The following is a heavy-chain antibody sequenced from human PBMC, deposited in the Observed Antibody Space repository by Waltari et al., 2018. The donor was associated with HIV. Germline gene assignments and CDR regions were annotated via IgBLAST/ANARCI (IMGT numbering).Heavy chain of an antibody. V-gene: IGHV3-7*01. CDR1: ELPFNNYW. Sequence: EVQLVESGGGLVQPGGSLRLSCAASELPFNNYWMTWVGQAPGKGLELVANIKQDESEKYYVDSVKGRFTISRDNAKNSLFLQMNSLRAEDTAVYYCAREALYDSSGYYFDYWGQGTLVTVSS. D-gene: IGHD3-22*01. CDR3: AREALYDSSGYYFDY. J-gene: IGHJ4*02. CDR2: IKQDESEK.